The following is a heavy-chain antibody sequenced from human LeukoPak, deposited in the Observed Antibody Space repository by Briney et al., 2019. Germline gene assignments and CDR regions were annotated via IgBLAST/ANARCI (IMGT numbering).Heavy chain of an antibody. CDR2: IYPGDSDT. Sequence: KRGESLKISCKGSGYSFTTYWIGWVRQMPGKGLEWMGIIYPGDSDTRYSPSFQGQVTISADESIGTAYLQWSSLKASDSAMYYCARVNTYSCFDYWGQGTLVTVSS. V-gene: IGHV5-51*01. CDR1: GYSFTTYW. D-gene: IGHD4-11*01. J-gene: IGHJ4*02. CDR3: ARVNTYSCFDY.